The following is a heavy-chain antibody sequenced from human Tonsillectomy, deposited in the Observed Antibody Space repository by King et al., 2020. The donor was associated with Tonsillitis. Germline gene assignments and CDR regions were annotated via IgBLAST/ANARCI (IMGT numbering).Heavy chain of an antibody. D-gene: IGHD6-19*01. CDR2: INWNSGNI. J-gene: IGHJ6*02. CDR3: AKAIEWRHTSGWLGGGMDV. Sequence: VQLVESGGGLVQPGRSLRLSCAASGFTFDDYAMHWVRQAPGKGLEWVSGINWNSGNIGYADSVKGRFTISRDNAKNSPYLQMNSLRAEETALYYCAKAIEWRHTSGWLGGGMDVWGQGTTVTVSS. V-gene: IGHV3-9*01. CDR1: GFTFDDYA.